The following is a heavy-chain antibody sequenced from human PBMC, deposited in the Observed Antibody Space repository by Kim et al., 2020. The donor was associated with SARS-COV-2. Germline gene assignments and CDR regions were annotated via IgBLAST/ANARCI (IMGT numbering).Heavy chain of an antibody. CDR1: GFTFDDYG. D-gene: IGHD6-19*01. J-gene: IGHJ6*02. CDR2: INCNGGRT. V-gene: IGHV3-20*01. Sequence: GGSLRLSCAASGFTFDDYGMSWVRQAPGKGLEWVSGINCNGGRTGYADSVKGRFTISRDNAKNSLYLQMNSLRAEDTALYHCARYPPEFMAGSYYGMDVWGRGTPVTVSS. CDR3: ARYPPEFMAGSYYGMDV.